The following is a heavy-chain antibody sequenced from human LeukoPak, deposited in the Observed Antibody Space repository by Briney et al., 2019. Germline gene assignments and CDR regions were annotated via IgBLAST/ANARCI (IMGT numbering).Heavy chain of an antibody. V-gene: IGHV5-51*01. CDR3: ARSTGRGSYGAFDI. D-gene: IGHD3-16*01. CDR1: GYTFTWFW. CDR2: IYPGDSDT. Sequence: GESLKTSCKGSGYTFTWFWIGLGRPMPGKGLEWMGIIYPGDSDTRYSPSFQGQVTFSADKSISTAYLQWSSLKASDTAMYYCARSTGRGSYGAFDIWGQGTMVTVS. J-gene: IGHJ3*02.